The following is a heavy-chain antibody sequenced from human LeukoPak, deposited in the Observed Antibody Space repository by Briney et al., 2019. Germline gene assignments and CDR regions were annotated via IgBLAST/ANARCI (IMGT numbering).Heavy chain of an antibody. CDR2: ISGSGGST. Sequence: GGSLRLSCAASGFTFSSYAMSWVRQAPGKGLEWVSAISGSGGSTYYADSVKGRFTISRDNSKNTLYQQMNSLRAEDTAVYYCAKEGVDGSGYYGGAGYWGQGTLVTVSS. J-gene: IGHJ4*02. CDR1: GFTFSSYA. V-gene: IGHV3-23*01. D-gene: IGHD3-22*01. CDR3: AKEGVDGSGYYGGAGY.